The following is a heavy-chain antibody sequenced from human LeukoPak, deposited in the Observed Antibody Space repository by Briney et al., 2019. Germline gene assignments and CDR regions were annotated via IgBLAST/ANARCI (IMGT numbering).Heavy chain of an antibody. J-gene: IGHJ4*02. D-gene: IGHD1-1*01. CDR3: VQTTGWPGFDY. V-gene: IGHV4-4*09. CDR2: IYSGVPT. CDR1: GVSISRFY. Sequence: SETLSLTCTTSGVSISRFYWSWVRQPPGKGLEWIGNIYSGVPTYFNPSLKSRVIISVDTSKNQFSLNLTSVTAADTAMYYCVQTTGWPGFDYWGQGILVTVSS.